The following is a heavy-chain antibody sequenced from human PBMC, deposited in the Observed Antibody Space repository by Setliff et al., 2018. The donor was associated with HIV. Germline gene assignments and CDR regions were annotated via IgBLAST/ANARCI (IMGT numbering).Heavy chain of an antibody. Sequence: ASVKVSCKASGYTFTGYFIHWVRLAPGQGLEWMGWINSASGGTNYAQNFQGMVTVTRDTSINTAYVELNSLKSDDTAVYYCARDYLHVFDIWGQGTMVTVSS. CDR1: GYTFTGYF. V-gene: IGHV1-2*02. CDR2: INSASGGT. CDR3: ARDYLHVFDI. J-gene: IGHJ3*02.